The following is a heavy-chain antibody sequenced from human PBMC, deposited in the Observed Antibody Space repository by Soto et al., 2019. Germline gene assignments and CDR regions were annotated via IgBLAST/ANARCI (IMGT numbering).Heavy chain of an antibody. Sequence: VKVSCKASGGTFSSYAISWVRQAPGQGLEWMGGIIPIFGTANYAQKFQGRVTITADESTSTAYMELSSLRSEDTAVYYCARVGDYDILTGRSYYYYYGMDVWGQGTTVTVSS. CDR2: IIPIFGTA. CDR1: GGTFSSYA. V-gene: IGHV1-69*13. D-gene: IGHD3-9*01. J-gene: IGHJ6*02. CDR3: ARVGDYDILTGRSYYYYYGMDV.